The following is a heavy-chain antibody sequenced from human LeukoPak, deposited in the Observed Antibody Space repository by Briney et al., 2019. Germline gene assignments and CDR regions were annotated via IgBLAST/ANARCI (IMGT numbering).Heavy chain of an antibody. J-gene: IGHJ6*02. CDR3: ARGAGYCSSTSCYVFSVDYYYYGMDV. V-gene: IGHV1-18*01. D-gene: IGHD2-2*01. Sequence: GASVKVSCKASGYTFTSYGISWVRQAPGQGLEWMGWISAYNGNTNYAQKLQGRVTMTTDTSTSTAYMELRSLRSDDTAVYYCARGAGYCSSTSCYVFSVDYYYYGMDVWGQGTTVTVS. CDR2: ISAYNGNT. CDR1: GYTFTSYG.